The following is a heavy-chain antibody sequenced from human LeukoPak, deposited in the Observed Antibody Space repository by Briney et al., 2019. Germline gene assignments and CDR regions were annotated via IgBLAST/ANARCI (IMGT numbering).Heavy chain of an antibody. Sequence: PGGSLRLSCAASGFTFSSYAMSWVCQAPGKGLEWVSTISNSGGGTYYADSVKGRFTISRDNSMNTLHLQMNSLRAEDTAVYYCARVSHYDILTGYSSFDYWGQGTLVTVSS. D-gene: IGHD3-9*01. CDR3: ARVSHYDILTGYSSFDY. V-gene: IGHV3-23*01. J-gene: IGHJ4*02. CDR2: ISNSGGGT. CDR1: GFTFSSYA.